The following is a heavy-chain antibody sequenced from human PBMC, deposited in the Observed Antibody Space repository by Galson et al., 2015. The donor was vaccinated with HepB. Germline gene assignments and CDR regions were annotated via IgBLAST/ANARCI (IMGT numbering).Heavy chain of an antibody. Sequence: CAISGDSVSSNSSLWNWIRQSPSRGLEWLGRTYYRSKWTNDYAVSVKSRISITSDTSKNHFSLQLNSVTPVDTAVYFCARVLRLRKGYKSPFDYWGQGTLVTVSS. D-gene: IGHD5-24*01. CDR1: GDSVSSNSSL. CDR3: ARVLRLRKGYKSPFDY. J-gene: IGHJ4*02. CDR2: TYYRSKWTN. V-gene: IGHV6-1*01.